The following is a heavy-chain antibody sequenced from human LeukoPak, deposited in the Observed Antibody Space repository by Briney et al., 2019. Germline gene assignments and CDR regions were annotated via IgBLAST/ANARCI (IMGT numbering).Heavy chain of an antibody. Sequence: SETLSLTCTVSGGSISSSSYYWGWIRQPPGKGLEWIGSIYYSGSTYYNPSLKSRVTISVDTSKNQFSLKLSSVTAADTAVYYCARGIGMATITRNNYFDYWGQGTLATVSS. D-gene: IGHD5-24*01. V-gene: IGHV4-39*01. J-gene: IGHJ4*02. CDR1: GGSISSSSYY. CDR3: ARGIGMATITRNNYFDY. CDR2: IYYSGST.